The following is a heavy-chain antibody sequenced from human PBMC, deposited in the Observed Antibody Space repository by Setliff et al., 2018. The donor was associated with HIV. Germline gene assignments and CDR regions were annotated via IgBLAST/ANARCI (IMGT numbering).Heavy chain of an antibody. J-gene: IGHJ3*02. Sequence: TLSLTCAVYGVSFSSYYWSWIRQPPGKGLEWIGEINHSGSTDYNPSLKSRVTMSVDTSKNQFSLKLSSVTAADTAVYYCAALLGDSGSYGGGAFDIWGQGTMVTVSS. CDR1: GVSFSSYY. D-gene: IGHD1-26*01. V-gene: IGHV4-34*01. CDR3: AALLGDSGSYGGGAFDI. CDR2: INHSGST.